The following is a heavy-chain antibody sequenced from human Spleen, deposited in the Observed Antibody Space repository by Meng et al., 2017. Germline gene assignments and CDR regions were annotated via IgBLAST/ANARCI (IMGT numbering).Heavy chain of an antibody. CDR2: TYYRSKWYN. CDR3: ARAPDVWFDP. J-gene: IGHJ5*02. V-gene: IGHV6-1*01. CDR1: GDSVSSKSGA. Sequence: QVQLQKSGPGLVKPSQTLSLTCAIPGDSVSSKSGAWNWIRQSPSRGLEWLGRTYYRSKWYNDYAVSVKGRIIIDADTFKNQFSLQLNSVTPEDTAVYYCARAPDVWFDPWGQGTLVTVSS.